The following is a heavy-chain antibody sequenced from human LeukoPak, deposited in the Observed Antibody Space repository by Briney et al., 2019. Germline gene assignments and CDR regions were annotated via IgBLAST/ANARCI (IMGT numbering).Heavy chain of an antibody. J-gene: IGHJ6*04. D-gene: IGHD2-21*01. CDR3: ARGIGDYRYYGMDV. CDR1: SYTFTSYG. V-gene: IGHV1-18*01. CDR2: ISAYNGNT. Sequence: ASVKVSCTASSYTFTSYGISWVRQAPGQGLEWMGWISAYNGNTNYAQKLQGRVTMTTDTSTSTAYMELRSLRSDDTAVYYCARGIGDYRYYGMDVWGEGTTVTVSS.